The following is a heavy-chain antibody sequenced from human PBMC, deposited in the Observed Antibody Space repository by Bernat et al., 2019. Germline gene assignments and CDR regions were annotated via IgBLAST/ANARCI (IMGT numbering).Heavy chain of an antibody. J-gene: IGHJ5*02. CDR1: GGTFSSYA. CDR3: ARYMDYYGSGSYYTHLFDP. Sequence: QVQLVQSGAEVKKPGSSVKVSCKASGGTFSSYAISWVRQAPGQGLEWMGGIIPIFGTANYAQKFQGRVTITADESTSTAYMELSSLRSEDTAVYYCARYMDYYGSGSYYTHLFDPWGQGTLVTVSS. V-gene: IGHV1-69*01. D-gene: IGHD3-10*01. CDR2: IIPIFGTA.